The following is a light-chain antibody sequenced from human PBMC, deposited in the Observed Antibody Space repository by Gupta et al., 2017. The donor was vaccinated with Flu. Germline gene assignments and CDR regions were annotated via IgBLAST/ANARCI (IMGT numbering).Light chain of an antibody. CDR2: DVS. Sequence: TATCAGTSNDVGSNRELSWHQKHAGKALKLMIYDVSRRSARVARCFSGSKAGNTASLTISGQQGEEEADYYRLSDASSSNLVFGGGTKLTVL. CDR1: SNDVGSNRE. V-gene: IGLV2-14*04. CDR3: LSDASSSNLV. J-gene: IGLJ2*01.